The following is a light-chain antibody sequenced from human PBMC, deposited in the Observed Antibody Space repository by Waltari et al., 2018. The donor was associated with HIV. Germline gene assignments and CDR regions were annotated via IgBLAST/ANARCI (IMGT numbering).Light chain of an antibody. V-gene: IGKV1-39*01. CDR1: QSINTY. J-gene: IGKJ2*01. CDR2: AAS. Sequence: DIQMAQSPSSLSASVGDSVTITCRASQSINTYLNWYQHKSGTAPRLLIYAASGPESGASSRFSGSGSGTDFTLTISSLQPEDFATYYCQQSFSAPYTFGLGTQLELK. CDR3: QQSFSAPYT.